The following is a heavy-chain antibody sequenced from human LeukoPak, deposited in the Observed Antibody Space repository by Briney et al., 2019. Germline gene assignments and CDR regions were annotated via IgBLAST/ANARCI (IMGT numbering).Heavy chain of an antibody. V-gene: IGHV3-30*18. CDR1: GFTFSSYG. CDR2: ISYDGSNK. CDR3: AKDFYYYGMDV. J-gene: IGHJ6*02. Sequence: GGSLRLSCAASGFTFSSYGMHWVRQAPGKGLERVAVISYDGSNKYYADSVKGRFTISRDNSKNTLYLQMNSLRAEDTAVYYCAKDFYYYGMDVWGQGTTVTVSS.